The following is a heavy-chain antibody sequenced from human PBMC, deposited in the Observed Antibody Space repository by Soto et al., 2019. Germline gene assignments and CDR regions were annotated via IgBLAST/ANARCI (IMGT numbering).Heavy chain of an antibody. CDR1: EFTFSDYS. J-gene: IGHJ6*02. V-gene: IGHV3-30*18. CDR2: ISFDGSHE. CDR3: AKDRSVYDISTYYPNYYYGLDG. Sequence: QVQLVESGGGVVQPGRSLRLSCAASEFTFSDYSMHWVRQAPGKGLEWVAVISFDGSHEYYADSVQGRITISRDNSKNTLCLQINSLRAEDTAVCFCAKDRSVYDISTYYPNYYYGLDGWGQGTTVTVSS. D-gene: IGHD3-22*01.